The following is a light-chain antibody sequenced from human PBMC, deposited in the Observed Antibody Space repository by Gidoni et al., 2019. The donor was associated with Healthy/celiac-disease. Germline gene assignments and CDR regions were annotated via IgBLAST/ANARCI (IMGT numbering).Light chain of an antibody. V-gene: IGLV3-10*01. Sequence: SYELTQPPSVSVSPGQTARITCSGDALPKKYAYWDQQTSGQAPVLVIYEDSKRPSGIPERFSGYSSGKMATLTISGAQVEDEADYYGYSTDSSGNHSHWVFGGGTKLTVL. CDR1: ALPKKY. J-gene: IGLJ3*02. CDR2: EDS. CDR3: YSTDSSGNHSHWV.